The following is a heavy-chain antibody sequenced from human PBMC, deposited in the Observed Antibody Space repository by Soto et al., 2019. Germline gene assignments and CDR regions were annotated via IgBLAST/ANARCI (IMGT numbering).Heavy chain of an antibody. CDR3: AKEGSTYWDYYYYGMDV. CDR2: ISGSGGST. V-gene: IGHV3-23*01. Sequence: VGALRLSCAASGFTFSSYAMSWVRQAPGKGLEWVSAISGSGGSTYYADSVKGRFTISRDNSKNTLYLQMNSLRAEDTAVYYCAKEGSTYWDYYYYGMDVWGQGTTVTVS. D-gene: IGHD2-2*01. CDR1: GFTFSSYA. J-gene: IGHJ6*02.